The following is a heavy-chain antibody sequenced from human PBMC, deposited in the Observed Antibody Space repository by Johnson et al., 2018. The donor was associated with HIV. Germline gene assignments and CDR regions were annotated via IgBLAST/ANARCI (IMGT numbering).Heavy chain of an antibody. V-gene: IGHV3-20*04. Sequence: VQLVESGGGVVRPGESLRLSCAASGFTFDDYDMKWVRQAPGKGLEWVSGINWNGGRTDYADSVKGRFTISRDNAKKSLYLQMNSLSAEDTAVYYCARAPGWNDVWGAFDIWGQGTMVTVSS. CDR2: INWNGGRT. CDR1: GFTFDDYD. J-gene: IGHJ3*02. CDR3: ARAPGWNDVWGAFDI. D-gene: IGHD1-1*01.